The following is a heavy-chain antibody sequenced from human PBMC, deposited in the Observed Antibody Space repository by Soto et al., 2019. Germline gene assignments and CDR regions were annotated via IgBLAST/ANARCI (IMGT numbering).Heavy chain of an antibody. CDR1: GYTFTSYG. D-gene: IGHD3-16*01. V-gene: IGHV1-18*01. CDR2: ISAYNGNT. CDR3: ARVYYPYSTASRMCA. J-gene: IGHJ6*02. Sequence: ASVKVSCKASGYTFTSYGISWVRQAPGQGLEWMGWISAYNGNTNYAQKLQGRVTMTTDTSTSTAYMELRSLRSDDTAVYYCARVYYPYSTASRMCAWGQGTTVPVSS.